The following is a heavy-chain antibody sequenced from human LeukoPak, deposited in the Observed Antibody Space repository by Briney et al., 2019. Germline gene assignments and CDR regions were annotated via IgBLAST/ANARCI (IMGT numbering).Heavy chain of an antibody. CDR2: IYTGGNT. CDR1: GFTVSSNF. Sequence: GGSLRLSCAASGFTVSSNFMSWVRQAPGRGLEWVSVIYTGGNTYYSDSVRGRFTISRDNSKNTLYLQMNSLRAEDTAVYYCAKNTVTVSGYYFDYWGQGTLVTVSS. D-gene: IGHD4-17*01. V-gene: IGHV3-53*01. J-gene: IGHJ4*02. CDR3: AKNTVTVSGYYFDY.